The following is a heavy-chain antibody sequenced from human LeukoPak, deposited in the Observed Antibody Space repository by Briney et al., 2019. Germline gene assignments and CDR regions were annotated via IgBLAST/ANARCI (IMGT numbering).Heavy chain of an antibody. J-gene: IGHJ3*02. CDR3: ARTRERMATIDAFDI. D-gene: IGHD5-24*01. CDR1: GGSISSSSYY. V-gene: IGHV4-39*07. Sequence: SETLSLTCTVSGGSISSSSYYWAWIRQPPGRGLEWIGSIYYSGNTYYKSSLKSRVTISVDTSKNQFSLKLSSVTAADTAVYYCARTRERMATIDAFDIWGQGTMVTVSS. CDR2: IYYSGNT.